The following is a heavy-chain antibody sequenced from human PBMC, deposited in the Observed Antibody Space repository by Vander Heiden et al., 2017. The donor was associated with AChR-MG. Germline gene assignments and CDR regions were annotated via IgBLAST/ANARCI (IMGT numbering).Heavy chain of an antibody. Sequence: QVQLVESGGGVVQPGRSLRLSCAASGFTFSSYGMHWVRQAPGKGLEWVAVISYDGSNKYYADSLKGRFTISRDSSKNTLYLQMNSLRAEDTAVYYCAKERAYTFYYGMDVWGQGTTVTVSS. CDR2: ISYDGSNK. D-gene: IGHD1-20*01. V-gene: IGHV3-30*18. J-gene: IGHJ6*02. CDR3: AKERAYTFYYGMDV. CDR1: GFTFSSYG.